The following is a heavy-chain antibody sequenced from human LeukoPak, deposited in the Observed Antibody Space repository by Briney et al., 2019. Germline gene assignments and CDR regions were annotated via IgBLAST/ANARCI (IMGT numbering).Heavy chain of an antibody. D-gene: IGHD2-2*01. CDR2: ISAYNGNT. CDR3: AREGYCSSTSCPAAYYYYGMGV. V-gene: IGHV1-18*01. Sequence: GASVKVSCKASGYTFTSYGISWVRQAPGQGLEWMGWISAYNGNTNYAQKLQGRVTMTTDTSTSTAYMELRSLRSDDTAVYYCAREGYCSSTSCPAAYYYYGMGVWGQGTTVTVSS. J-gene: IGHJ6*02. CDR1: GYTFTSYG.